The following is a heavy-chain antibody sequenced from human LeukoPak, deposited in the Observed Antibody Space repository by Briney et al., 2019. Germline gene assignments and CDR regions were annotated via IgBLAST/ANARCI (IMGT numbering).Heavy chain of an antibody. D-gene: IGHD6-19*01. J-gene: IGHJ4*02. CDR1: GYTLRELS. V-gene: IGHV1-24*01. CDR3: VTGGPWGIPVPGGGPLDY. Sequence: ASVKVSCMVSGYTLRELSMHWGRQVPGKGLEWMGGFEPEEVKRMYAQKFQDRVTVTEDPSTDTAYIELSSLRAEDTAVYFYVTGGPWGIPVPGGGPLDYWGQGTLVTVSS. CDR2: FEPEEVKR.